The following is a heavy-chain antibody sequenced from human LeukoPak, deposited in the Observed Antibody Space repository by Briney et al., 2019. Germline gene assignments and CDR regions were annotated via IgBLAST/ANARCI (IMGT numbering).Heavy chain of an antibody. J-gene: IGHJ4*02. CDR3: ARDRSMATHLWTPTDY. V-gene: IGHV1-18*01. CDR2: ISAYNGNT. D-gene: IGHD6-6*01. Sequence: GASVKVSCKASGYTFTSYGISWVRQAPGQGLEWMGWISAYNGNTNYAQKLQGRVTMTTDTSTSTAYMELRSLRAEDTAVYYCARDRSMATHLWTPTDYWGQGTLVTVSS. CDR1: GYTFTSYG.